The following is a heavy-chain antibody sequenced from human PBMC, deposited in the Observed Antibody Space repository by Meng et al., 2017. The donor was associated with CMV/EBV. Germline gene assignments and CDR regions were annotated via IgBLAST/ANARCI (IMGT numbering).Heavy chain of an antibody. CDR1: GFTFSSYS. CDR3: ARDGGYSSGWYPPQLSYYYYYGMDV. Sequence: GESLKISCAASGFTFSSYSMNWVRQDPGKGLERVSSISSSSSYIYYADSVKGRFTISRDNAKNSLYLQMNSLRAEDTAVYYCARDGGYSSGWYPPQLSYYYYYGMDVWGQGTTVTVSS. D-gene: IGHD6-19*01. V-gene: IGHV3-21*01. J-gene: IGHJ6*02. CDR2: ISSSSSYI.